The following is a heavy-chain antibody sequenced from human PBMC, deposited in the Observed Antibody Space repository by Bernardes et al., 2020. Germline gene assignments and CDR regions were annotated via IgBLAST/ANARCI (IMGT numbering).Heavy chain of an antibody. CDR1: GFTFSRFA. CDR3: AKGGINGPNDY. V-gene: IGHV3-23*01. D-gene: IGHD1-1*01. Sequence: GGSLRLSCAASGFTFSRFAMTWVRQAPGKGLEWLSVITGSGGSTYYADSVKGRFTISRDNSKNSLYLDMNSLRAEDTAVYYCAKGGINGPNDYWGQGTLVIVSS. CDR2: ITGSGGST. J-gene: IGHJ4*02.